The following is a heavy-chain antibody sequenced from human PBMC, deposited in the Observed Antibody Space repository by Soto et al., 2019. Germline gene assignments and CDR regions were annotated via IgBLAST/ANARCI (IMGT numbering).Heavy chain of an antibody. Sequence: EVQLVESGGGLVQPGGSLRLSCAASGFTVSDNYMSWVSQAPGKGLEWVSVIYSGGSTYHTDAVKGRFTISRDNSKNTLDLQMNSLRVEDTAVYYCARSNSGSRGMDVWGQGTTVTVSS. CDR1: GFTVSDNY. D-gene: IGHD1-26*01. V-gene: IGHV3-66*01. CDR2: IYSGGST. CDR3: ARSNSGSRGMDV. J-gene: IGHJ6*02.